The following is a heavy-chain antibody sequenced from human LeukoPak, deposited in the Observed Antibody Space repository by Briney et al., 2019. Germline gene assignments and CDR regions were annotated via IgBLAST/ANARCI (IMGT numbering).Heavy chain of an antibody. V-gene: IGHV3-64*01. Sequence: PGGSLRLSCAASGFTFHNFALHWVRQAPGKGLEYVSGLNSNGFATSYANTVKGRFTVSRDNSQNTVYLHMGSLRDEDTAVYYCARSPITGWYYFEYWGQGALVTVSS. CDR3: ARSPITGWYYFEY. CDR1: GFTFHNFA. D-gene: IGHD6-19*01. J-gene: IGHJ4*02. CDR2: LNSNGFAT.